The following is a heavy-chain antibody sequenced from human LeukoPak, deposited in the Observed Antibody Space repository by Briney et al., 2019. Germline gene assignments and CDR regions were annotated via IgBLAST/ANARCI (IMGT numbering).Heavy chain of an antibody. V-gene: IGHV1-69*01. J-gene: IGHJ6*04. CDR1: GGAFSSYA. CDR2: IIPIFGTA. CDR3: ARDLEYQPGGMDV. Sequence: SVKVSCKASGGAFSSYAISWVRQAPGQGLEWMGGIIPIFGTANYAQKFQGRVTITADESTSTAYMELSSLRSEDTAVYYCARDLEYQPGGMDVWGKGTTVTVSS. D-gene: IGHD2-2*01.